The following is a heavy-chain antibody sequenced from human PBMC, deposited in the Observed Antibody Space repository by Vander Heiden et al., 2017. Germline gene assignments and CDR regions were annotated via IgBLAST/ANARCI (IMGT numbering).Heavy chain of an antibody. CDR2: IWYDGSNK. V-gene: IGHV3-33*01. Sequence: QVQLVESGGGVVQPGRSLRLSCAASGLTFSSSGRHWVRQAPGKGLEWVAVIWYDGSNKYYADSVKGRFTISRDNSKNTLYLQMNSLRAEDTAVYYCARGVSYYDFWSGYYRFDYWGQGTLVTVSS. CDR3: ARGVSYYDFWSGYYRFDY. J-gene: IGHJ4*02. CDR1: GLTFSSSG. D-gene: IGHD3-3*01.